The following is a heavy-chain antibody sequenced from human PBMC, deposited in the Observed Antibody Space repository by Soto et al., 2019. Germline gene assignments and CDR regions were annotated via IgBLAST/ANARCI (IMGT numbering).Heavy chain of an antibody. Sequence: PSETLSLTCAVYGVPFSCYYWSWIRQSPGKGLEWIGEINHSGNTNYNPSLKSRVTMLVDTSKNQFSLSLSSVTAADTAVYYCANLIVFHSSYYHDYWGHGTLVTVSS. V-gene: IGHV4-34*01. CDR1: GVPFSCYY. J-gene: IGHJ4*01. CDR2: INHSGNT. D-gene: IGHD1-26*01. CDR3: ANLIVFHSSYYHDY.